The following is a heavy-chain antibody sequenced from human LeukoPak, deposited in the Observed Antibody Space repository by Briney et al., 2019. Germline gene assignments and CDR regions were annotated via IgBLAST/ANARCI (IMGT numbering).Heavy chain of an antibody. D-gene: IGHD1-1*01. V-gene: IGHV3-30*18. Sequence: GGSLRLSCAVSGFTFRTYGMHWVRQAPGKGLEWVAVISYDGSSKYYADSVKGRFTISRDNSKNTLYLQMNSLRAEDTAVYYCAKAPTTGTTSTLYYYWGQGTLVTVSS. CDR1: GFTFRTYG. CDR3: AKAPTTGTTSTLYYY. J-gene: IGHJ4*02. CDR2: ISYDGSSK.